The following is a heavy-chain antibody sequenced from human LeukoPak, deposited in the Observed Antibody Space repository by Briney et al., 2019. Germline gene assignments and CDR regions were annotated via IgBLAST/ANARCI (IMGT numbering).Heavy chain of an antibody. CDR1: GFTFSSYA. CDR2: ISCSGGST. D-gene: IGHD3-3*01. Sequence: PGGSLRLSCAASGFTFSSYAMSGVRQAPGKGLEWVSAISCSGGSTYYADSVKGRFTISRDNSKNTLYLQMNSLRAEDTAVYYCAKKSANYYDFWSGYQYYFGYWGQGTLVTVSS. J-gene: IGHJ4*02. V-gene: IGHV3-23*01. CDR3: AKKSANYYDFWSGYQYYFGY.